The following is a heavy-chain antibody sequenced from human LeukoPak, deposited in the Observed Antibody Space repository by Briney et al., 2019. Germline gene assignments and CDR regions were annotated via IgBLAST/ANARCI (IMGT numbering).Heavy chain of an antibody. CDR1: GGSISSSSYY. Sequence: PSETLSLTCTVSGGSISSSSYYWAWIRQPPGKGLEWFGSIYYSGSTYYNPSLKSRVTISVDTSKNQFSLKLSSVTAADTAVYYCATTVTGGYYYGMDIWGQGTTVTVSS. CDR2: IYYSGST. V-gene: IGHV4-39*01. J-gene: IGHJ6*02. CDR3: ATTVTGGYYYGMDI. D-gene: IGHD2-8*02.